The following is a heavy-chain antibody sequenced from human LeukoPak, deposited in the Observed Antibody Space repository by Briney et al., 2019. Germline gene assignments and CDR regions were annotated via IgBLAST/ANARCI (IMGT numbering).Heavy chain of an antibody. V-gene: IGHV3-30*18. CDR1: GFTFSSYG. CDR3: AKVDSSGWYVGYFDY. D-gene: IGHD6-19*01. CDR2: ISYDGSNK. J-gene: IGHJ4*02. Sequence: PGGSLRLSCAASGFTFSSYGMHWVRQAPGKGLEWVAVISYDGSNKYYADSVKGRSTISRDNSENTLYLQMNSLRAEDTAVYYCAKVDSSGWYVGYFDYWGQGTLVTVSS.